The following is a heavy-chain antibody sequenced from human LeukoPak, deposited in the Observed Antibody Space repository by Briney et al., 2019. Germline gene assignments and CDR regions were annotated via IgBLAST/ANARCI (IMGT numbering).Heavy chain of an antibody. D-gene: IGHD3-10*01. Sequence: ASVKVSCKASGGTFSSYAISWVRQAPGQALEWMGGIIPIFGTANYEQKFQGRVTITADKSTSTAYMELSSLRCEDTAVYSCAGPVGSEGFFDYWGQGTLVTVSS. V-gene: IGHV1-69*06. CDR1: GGTFSSYA. J-gene: IGHJ4*02. CDR3: AGPVGSEGFFDY. CDR2: IIPIFGTA.